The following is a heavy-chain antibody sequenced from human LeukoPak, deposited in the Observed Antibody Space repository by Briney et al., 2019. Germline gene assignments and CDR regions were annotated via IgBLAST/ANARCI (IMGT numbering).Heavy chain of an antibody. D-gene: IGHD3-9*01. Sequence: SETLSLTCSVSGDSITNSNFYWGWIRQSPGKGLEWIGSIFHSGSTNYNPSLKSRVTISVDTSKNQFYLRVRSVTAAETALYYCAGRGIVTGYFDFWGRGTLVTVSS. CDR1: GDSITNSNFY. V-gene: IGHV4-39*01. J-gene: IGHJ4*02. CDR2: IFHSGST. CDR3: AGRGIVTGYFDF.